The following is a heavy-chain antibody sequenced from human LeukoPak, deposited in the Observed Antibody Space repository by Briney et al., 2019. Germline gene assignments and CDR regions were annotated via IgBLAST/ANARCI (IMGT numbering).Heavy chain of an antibody. CDR3: ARDFMEQWLVQEGGWFDP. Sequence: PGGSLRLPCAASGFTFSSYGMHWVRQAPGKGLEWVAVIWYDGSNKYYADSVKGRFTISRDNSKNTLYLQMNSLRAEDTAVYYCARDFMEQWLVQEGGWFDPWGQGTLVTVSS. V-gene: IGHV3-33*01. CDR2: IWYDGSNK. D-gene: IGHD6-19*01. J-gene: IGHJ5*02. CDR1: GFTFSSYG.